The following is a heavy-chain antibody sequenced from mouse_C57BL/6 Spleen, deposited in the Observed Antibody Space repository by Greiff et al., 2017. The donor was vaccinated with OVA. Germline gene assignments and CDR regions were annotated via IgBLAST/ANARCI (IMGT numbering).Heavy chain of an antibody. J-gene: IGHJ2*01. Sequence: VKLQESGPELVKPGASVKISCKASGYAFSSSWMNWVKQRPGKGLEWIGRIYPGDGDTNYNGKFKGKATLTADKSSSTAYMQLSSLTSEDSAVYFCARGLNWDYWGQGTTLTVSS. CDR2: IYPGDGDT. V-gene: IGHV1-82*01. CDR1: GYAFSSSW. D-gene: IGHD4-1*02. CDR3: ARGLNWDY.